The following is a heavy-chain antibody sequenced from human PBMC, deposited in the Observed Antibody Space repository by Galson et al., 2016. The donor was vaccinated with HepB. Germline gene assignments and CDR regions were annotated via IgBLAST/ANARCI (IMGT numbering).Heavy chain of an antibody. Sequence: CAISGDSVSSNSAAWNWIRQSPSRGLEWLGRTYYRSKWYNDYAESVKSRITINPDTSKNQFSLQLNSVTPEDTAAYYCARVVGRGVYDGRFDYWGQGILVTVSS. J-gene: IGHJ4*02. CDR2: TYYRSKWYN. D-gene: IGHD5/OR15-5a*01. CDR1: GDSVSSNSAA. V-gene: IGHV6-1*01. CDR3: ARVVGRGVYDGRFDY.